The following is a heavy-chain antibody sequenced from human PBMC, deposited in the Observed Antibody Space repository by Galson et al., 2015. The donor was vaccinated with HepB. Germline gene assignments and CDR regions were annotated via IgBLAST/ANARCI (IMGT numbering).Heavy chain of an antibody. J-gene: IGHJ6*02. CDR2: ISYDGSNK. CDR1: GFTFSSYG. CDR3: AKNDRGYSSSWYWDYYYYGMDV. D-gene: IGHD6-13*01. V-gene: IGHV3-30*18. Sequence: SLRLSCAASGFTFSSYGMHWVRQAPGKGLEWVAVISYDGSNKYYADSVKGRFTISRDNSKNTLYLQMNSLRAEDTAVYYCAKNDRGYSSSWYWDYYYYGMDVWGQGTTVTVSS.